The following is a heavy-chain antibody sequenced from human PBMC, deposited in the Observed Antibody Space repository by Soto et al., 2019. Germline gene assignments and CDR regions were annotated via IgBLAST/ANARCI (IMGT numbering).Heavy chain of an antibody. CDR1: GFTFSNCW. D-gene: IGHD6-13*01. V-gene: IGHV3-7*04. CDR2: INQDGRVK. CDR3: VRDHRAAVGDF. Sequence: EVQLVESGGGLVQPGGSLTLSCAASGFTFSNCWMSWVRQVPGKGLEWVANINQDGRVKDYVDSVKGRSTTSRDNAKNLLYLQINRLRAEDTAGYYCVRDHRAAVGDFWGQGTLVTVSS. J-gene: IGHJ4*02.